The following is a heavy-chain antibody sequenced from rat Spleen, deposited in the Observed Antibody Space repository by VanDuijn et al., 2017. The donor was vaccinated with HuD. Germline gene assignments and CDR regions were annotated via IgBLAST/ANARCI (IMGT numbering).Heavy chain of an antibody. CDR2: ISYDGSST. CDR1: GFTFSNYG. J-gene: IGHJ3*01. Sequence: EVQLVESGGGLVQPGRSMKPSCAASGFTFSNYGMAWVRQAPKKGLEWVAYISYDGSSTYYRDSVKGRFTMSRDNAKSTLYLQMDSLRSEDTATYYCARHGTTGIPFAYWGQGTLVTVSS. D-gene: IGHD1-9*01. V-gene: IGHV5-7*01. CDR3: ARHGTTGIPFAY.